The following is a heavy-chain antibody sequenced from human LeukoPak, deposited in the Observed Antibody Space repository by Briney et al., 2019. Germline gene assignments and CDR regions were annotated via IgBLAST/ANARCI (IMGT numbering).Heavy chain of an antibody. V-gene: IGHV3-53*01. CDR3: ASIQGSWLDAFDI. J-gene: IGHJ3*02. CDR2: IYSGGST. Sequence: GGSLRLSCAASGFTVSSNYMSWVRQAPGKGLEWVSVIYSGGSTYYADSVKGRFTISRDNSKNTLYLQMNSLRAEDTAVYYCASIQGSWLDAFDIWGQGTMVTVS. CDR1: GFTVSSNY. D-gene: IGHD6-13*01.